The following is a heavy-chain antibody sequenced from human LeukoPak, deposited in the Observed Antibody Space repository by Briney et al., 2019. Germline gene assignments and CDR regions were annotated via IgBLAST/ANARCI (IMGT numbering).Heavy chain of an antibody. Sequence: PSETLSLTCAVYGGSFSGSYWSWIRQPPGKRLEWIGEINHSESTNYDSSLESRVTISVDTSKNQFSLKLSSVTVADTAVYYCVREVYRKGYGDYGGFDPWGQGTLVTVSS. D-gene: IGHD4-17*01. V-gene: IGHV4-34*01. J-gene: IGHJ5*02. CDR2: INHSEST. CDR1: GGSFSGSY. CDR3: VREVYRKGYGDYGGFDP.